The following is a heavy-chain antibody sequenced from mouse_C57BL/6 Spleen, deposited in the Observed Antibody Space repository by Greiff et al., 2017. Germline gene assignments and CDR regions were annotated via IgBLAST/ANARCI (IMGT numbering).Heavy chain of an antibody. J-gene: IGHJ2*01. Sequence: VQLQQPGAELVKPGASVKLSCKASGYTFTSYWMQWVKQRPGQGLEWIGEIDPSDSYTNYNQKFKGKATLTVDTSSSTAYMQLSSLTSEDSAFYYCARDTTVDYWGQGTTLTVSS. D-gene: IGHD1-1*01. CDR2: IDPSDSYT. CDR1: GYTFTSYW. CDR3: ARDTTVDY. V-gene: IGHV1-50*01.